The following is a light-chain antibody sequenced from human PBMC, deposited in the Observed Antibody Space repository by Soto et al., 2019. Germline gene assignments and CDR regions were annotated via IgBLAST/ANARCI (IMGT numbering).Light chain of an antibody. CDR1: QTVSTS. V-gene: IGKV3-15*01. CDR2: GAS. J-gene: IGKJ1*01. Sequence: EIVMTQSPATLSVSPGERATLSCRASQTVSTSLAWYQQKPGRAPRLLIYGASTRASGVPARFSGSGSGTEFTLTISSLQSEDSAVYYCHQYNNWLWTFGQGTKV. CDR3: HQYNNWLWT.